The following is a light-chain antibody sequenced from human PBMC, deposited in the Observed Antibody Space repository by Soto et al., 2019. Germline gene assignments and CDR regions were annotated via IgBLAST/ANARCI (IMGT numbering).Light chain of an antibody. CDR3: CSYAGSHTYVV. CDR2: DVS. J-gene: IGLJ2*01. V-gene: IGLV2-11*01. Sequence: QSALTQPRSVSGSPGQSVTISCTGTSSDVGGYNHVSWYQQHPGKAPKVLIYDVSKRPSGVPDRFSGSKSGNTASLTISGLQAEDEADYYSCSYAGSHTYVVFGGGTKLTVL. CDR1: SSDVGGYNH.